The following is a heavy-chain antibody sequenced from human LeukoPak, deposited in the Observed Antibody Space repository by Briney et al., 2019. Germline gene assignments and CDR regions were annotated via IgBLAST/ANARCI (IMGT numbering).Heavy chain of an antibody. CDR2: IYYSGST. J-gene: IGHJ4*02. CDR1: GGSISSGGYY. D-gene: IGHD2-2*01. Sequence: PSETLSLTCTVSGGSISSGGYYWSWIRQHPGKGLEWIGYIYYSGSTYYNPSLKSRVTISVDTSKNQFSLKLSSVTAADTAVYYCASGWYCSSTSCSDTSFDYWGQGTLATVSS. CDR3: ASGWYCSSTSCSDTSFDY. V-gene: IGHV4-31*03.